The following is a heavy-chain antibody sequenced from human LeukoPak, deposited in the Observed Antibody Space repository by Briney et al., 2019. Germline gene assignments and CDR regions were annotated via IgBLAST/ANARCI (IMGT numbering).Heavy chain of an antibody. V-gene: IGHV3-23*01. Sequence: GGSLRLSCAASGFTFSNYAMTWVRQAPGKGLEWVSSIGGSGDTTYYADSVKGRFTISRDKSKNTLYLQMNNLRAEDTAIYYCAKDGGGWYTSGWYYFDSWGQGTLVTVSS. J-gene: IGHJ4*02. CDR3: AKDGGGWYTSGWYYFDS. D-gene: IGHD6-19*01. CDR1: GFTFSNYA. CDR2: IGGSGDTT.